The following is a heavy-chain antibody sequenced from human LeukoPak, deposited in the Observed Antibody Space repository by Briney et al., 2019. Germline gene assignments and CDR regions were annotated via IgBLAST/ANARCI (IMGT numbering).Heavy chain of an antibody. D-gene: IGHD4-17*01. J-gene: IGHJ4*02. Sequence: VSGPTLVYPTQTLTLTCNFSGFSLSTSGVGVGWIRQPPGKALEWLALIYWDDDKRYSPSLKSRLTITKDTSKNQVVLTMTNMDPVDTATYYCAHIKDYGDYVVFDYWGQGTLVTVSS. CDR3: AHIKDYGDYVVFDY. CDR2: IYWDDDK. CDR1: GFSLSTSGVG. V-gene: IGHV2-5*02.